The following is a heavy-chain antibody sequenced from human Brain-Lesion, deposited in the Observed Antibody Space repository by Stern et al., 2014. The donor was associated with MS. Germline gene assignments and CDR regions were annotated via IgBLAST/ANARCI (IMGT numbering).Heavy chain of an antibody. CDR1: GLSFSDYW. CDR3: ARGRDYFGP. CDR2: IKKAGSEK. J-gene: IGHJ4*02. V-gene: IGHV3-7*01. Sequence: EVQLVESGGGLAQPGGSLRLSCAASGLSFSDYWMSWVRQAPGKGLEGGAYIKKAGSEKCYLDSVKGRFTISRDNPKNSLSLQMNSLRAEDTAFYYCARGRDYFGPWGQGTLVTVSS.